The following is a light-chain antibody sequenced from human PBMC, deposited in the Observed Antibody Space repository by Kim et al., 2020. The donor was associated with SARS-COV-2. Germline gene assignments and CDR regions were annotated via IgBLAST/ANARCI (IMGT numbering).Light chain of an antibody. CDR3: QSYDSNTQGV. J-gene: IGLJ3*02. V-gene: IGLV6-57*01. CDR1: SGSIANTY. CDR2: EDN. Sequence: NFMLTQPHSVSESPGKTVAISCTRSSGSIANTYVQWYQQRPGSSPTTVIYEDNQRPSGVPDRFSGSIDRSSNSASLTISGLKTEDEADYYCQSYDSNTQGVFGGGTQLTVL.